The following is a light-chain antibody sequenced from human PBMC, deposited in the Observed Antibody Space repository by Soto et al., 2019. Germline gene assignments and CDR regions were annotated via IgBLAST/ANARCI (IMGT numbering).Light chain of an antibody. CDR3: GTWDSSLSAGV. J-gene: IGLJ3*02. Sequence: QSALTQPPSVSAAPGQKVTISCSGSSSNIENNYVSWYQQLPGTAPKLLIYDNDKRPSGIPDRFSGSKSGTSATLGITGLQTGDEADYYCGTWDSSLSAGVFGGGTKLTVL. CDR1: SSNIENNY. CDR2: DND. V-gene: IGLV1-51*01.